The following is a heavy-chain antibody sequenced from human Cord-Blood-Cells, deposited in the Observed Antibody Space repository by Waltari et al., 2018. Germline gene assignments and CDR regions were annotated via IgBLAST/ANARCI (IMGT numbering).Heavy chain of an antibody. J-gene: IGHJ4*02. CDR3: ARDIVGATDY. CDR2: IYHSGST. V-gene: IGHV4-38-2*02. Sequence: QVQLQESGPGLVKPSETLSLTCAVSGYSISSGYSWGWIRQPPGKGREWIGCIYHSGSTDSNPSLKGSVTISVDTSKNQFSLKLSSVTAADTAVYYCARDIVGATDYWGQGTLVTVSS. D-gene: IGHD1-26*01. CDR1: GYSISSGYS.